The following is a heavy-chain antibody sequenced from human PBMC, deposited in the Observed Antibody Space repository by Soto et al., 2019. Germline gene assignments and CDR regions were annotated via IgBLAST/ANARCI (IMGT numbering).Heavy chain of an antibody. CDR1: GYTFTSYA. D-gene: IGHD5-18*01. Sequence: QVQLVQSGAEVKKPGASVKVSCKASGYTFTSYAMHWVRQAPGQRLEWMGWINAGNGNTKYSQKFQGRVTITRDTSARTAYMELSSLRFEDTDVYYCARDPGYSYGYNWGQGTLVTFS. J-gene: IGHJ4*02. V-gene: IGHV1-3*01. CDR2: INAGNGNT. CDR3: ARDPGYSYGYN.